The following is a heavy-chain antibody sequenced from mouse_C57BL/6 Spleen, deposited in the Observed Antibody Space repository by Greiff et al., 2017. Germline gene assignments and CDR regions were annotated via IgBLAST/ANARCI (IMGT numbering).Heavy chain of an antibody. CDR2: IRNKANGYTT. J-gene: IGHJ2*01. Sequence: EVNLVESGGGLVQPGGSLSLSCAASGFTFTDYYMSWVRQPPGKALEWLGFIRNKANGYTTEYSASVKGRFTISRDNSQSILYLQMNALRAEDSATYYCARYNVAYYPYYFDYWGQGTTLTVSS. D-gene: IGHD2-10*01. V-gene: IGHV7-3*01. CDR1: GFTFTDYY. CDR3: ARYNVAYYPYYFDY.